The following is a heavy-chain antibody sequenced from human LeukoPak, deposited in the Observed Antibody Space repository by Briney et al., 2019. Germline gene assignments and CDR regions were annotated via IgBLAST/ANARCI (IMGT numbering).Heavy chain of an antibody. CDR3: ARENSGSYREFDY. V-gene: IGHV4-4*07. D-gene: IGHD1-26*01. J-gene: IGHJ4*02. Sequence: SETLSLTCTVSGGSISSYYWSWIRQPAGKGLEWIGRIYTSGSINYNASLKSRVSMSVDTSKNQFSLKLSSVTAADTAVFYCARENSGSYREFDYWGQGTLVTVSS. CDR1: GGSISSYY. CDR2: IYTSGSI.